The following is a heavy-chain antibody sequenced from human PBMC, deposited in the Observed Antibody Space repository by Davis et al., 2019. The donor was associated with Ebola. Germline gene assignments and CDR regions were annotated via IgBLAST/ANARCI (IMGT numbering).Heavy chain of an antibody. D-gene: IGHD6-25*01. J-gene: IGHJ6*02. CDR2: IMPLLGTT. CDR1: GGTLTTFA. CDR3: AREGAATELYFYGMDV. V-gene: IGHV1-69*10. Sequence: SVKVSCKASGGTLTTFAISWVRRAPGEGLEWVGGIMPLLGTTNVAERLRGRVTISADKATNTAYMELSSLRSEDTAVYYCAREGAATELYFYGMDVWGQGTTVIVSS.